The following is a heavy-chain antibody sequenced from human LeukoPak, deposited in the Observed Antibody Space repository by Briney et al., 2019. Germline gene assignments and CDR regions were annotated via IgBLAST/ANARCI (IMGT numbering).Heavy chain of an antibody. D-gene: IGHD3-22*01. CDR3: ARPNSSGYYNEYYFDY. CDR1: GFTFSSYW. CDR2: ISYDGSNK. J-gene: IGHJ4*02. Sequence: GGSLRLSCAASGFTFSSYWMSWVRQAPGKGLEWVAVISYDGSNKYYADSVKGRFTISRDNSKNTLYLQMNSLRAEDTAVYYCARPNSSGYYNEYYFDYWGQGTLVTVSS. V-gene: IGHV3-30*03.